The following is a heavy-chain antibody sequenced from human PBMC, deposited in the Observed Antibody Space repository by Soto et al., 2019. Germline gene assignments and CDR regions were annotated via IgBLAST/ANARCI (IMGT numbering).Heavy chain of an antibody. CDR2: IWYDGSNK. D-gene: IGHD2-2*01. Sequence: QVQLVESGGGVVQPGRSLRLSCAASGFTFSSYGMHWVRQAPGKGLEWVAVIWYDGSNKYYADSVKGRFTISRDNSKNKMYLQMNSQRAEGTAVYYCARDEDIVVVPAVKNVIPYYYGMDVWGQGTTVSVSS. J-gene: IGHJ6*02. V-gene: IGHV3-33*01. CDR3: ARDEDIVVVPAVKNVIPYYYGMDV. CDR1: GFTFSSYG.